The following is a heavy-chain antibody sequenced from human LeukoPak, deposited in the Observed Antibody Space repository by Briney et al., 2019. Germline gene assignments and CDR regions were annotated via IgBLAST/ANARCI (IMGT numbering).Heavy chain of an antibody. D-gene: IGHD3-22*01. CDR2: IRYDGSNK. J-gene: IGHJ6*03. Sequence: GTSLRLSCAASGFTFSSYAMSWVRQAPGKGLEWVAFIRYDGSNKYYADSVKGRFTISRDNSKNTLYLQMNSLRAEDTAVYYCAKEGTSDYYDSSGYYYVYYYMDVWGKGTTVTISS. V-gene: IGHV3-30*02. CDR3: AKEGTSDYYDSSGYYYVYYYMDV. CDR1: GFTFSSYA.